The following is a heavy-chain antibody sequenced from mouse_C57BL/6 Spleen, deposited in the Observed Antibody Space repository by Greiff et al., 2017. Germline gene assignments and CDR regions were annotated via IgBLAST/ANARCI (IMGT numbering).Heavy chain of an antibody. V-gene: IGHV1-55*01. D-gene: IGHD2-4*01. CDR2: IYPGSGST. CDR1: GYTFTSYW. CDR3: EDVSTRGYYFDY. J-gene: IGHJ2*01. Sequence: VQLQQSGAELVKPGASVKMSCKASGYTFTSYWITWVKQRPGQGLEWIGAIYPGSGSTTYNEKFKGKATLTVDTSSSTAYMQLSSLTAEDSAVYYSEDVSTRGYYFDYWGQGTTLTVAS.